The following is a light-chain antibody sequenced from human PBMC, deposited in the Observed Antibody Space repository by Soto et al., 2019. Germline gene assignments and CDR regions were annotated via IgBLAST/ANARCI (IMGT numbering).Light chain of an antibody. V-gene: IGKV3-11*01. J-gene: IGKJ1*01. CDR1: LSVSGD. CDR2: DAS. CDR3: QQYYNWPPWT. Sequence: EIVLTQSPGTLSLSAGDRATLSCRAVLSVSGDSLAWYQQKPGQAPRLLIYDASNRATGIPARFSGSGSGTDFTLTISSLEPEDFAVYYCQQYYNWPPWTFGLGTKVDIK.